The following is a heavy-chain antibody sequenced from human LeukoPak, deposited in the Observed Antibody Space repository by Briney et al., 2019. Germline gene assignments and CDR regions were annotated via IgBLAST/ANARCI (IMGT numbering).Heavy chain of an antibody. CDR2: INYSGSST. V-gene: IGHV3-23*01. D-gene: IGHD1-1*01. J-gene: IGHJ5*02. CDR3: AKGTGPRVLVGGSRSSGFDP. CDR1: GFTFSSYA. Sequence: PGGSLRLSCSSSGFTFSSYAMTWVRQALGKGLEWVSSINYSGSSTYYADSVKSPFTISRDNSKNTLYLQMNSLRAEDTAVYYCAKGTGPRVLVGGSRSSGFDPWGQGTLVTVSS.